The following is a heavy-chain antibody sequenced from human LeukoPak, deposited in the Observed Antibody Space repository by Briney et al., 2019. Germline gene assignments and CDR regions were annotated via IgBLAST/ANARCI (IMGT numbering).Heavy chain of an antibody. CDR1: GFTFSSYS. CDR3: ARDSTGYYDILTGPNDAFDI. D-gene: IGHD3-9*01. Sequence: PGGSLRLSCAASGFTFSSYSMNWVRQAPGKGLEWVSSISSSSSYIYYADSVKGRFTISRDNAKNSLYLQMNSLRAEDTAVYYCARDSTGYYDILTGPNDAFDIWGQGTMVTVSS. V-gene: IGHV3-21*01. CDR2: ISSSSSYI. J-gene: IGHJ3*02.